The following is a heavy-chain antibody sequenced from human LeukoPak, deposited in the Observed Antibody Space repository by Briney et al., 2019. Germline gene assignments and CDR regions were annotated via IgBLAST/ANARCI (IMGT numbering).Heavy chain of an antibody. CDR1: GGTFSSYA. D-gene: IGHD5-24*01. Sequence: SVKVSCKASGGTFSSYAISWVRQAPGQGREWMGGIIPIFGTANYAQKFQGRVTITTDESTSTAYMELSSLRSEDTAVYYCARERGGYNLYFDYWGQGTLVTVSS. V-gene: IGHV1-69*05. CDR2: IIPIFGTA. CDR3: ARERGGYNLYFDY. J-gene: IGHJ4*02.